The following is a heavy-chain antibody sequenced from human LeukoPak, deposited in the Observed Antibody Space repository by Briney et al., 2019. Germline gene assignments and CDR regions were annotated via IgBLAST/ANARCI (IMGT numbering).Heavy chain of an antibody. Sequence: ASVKVSCKASGYTFTGYYMHWVRQAPGQGLEWMGWINPNSGGTSYAQKFQGRVTMTRDTSISTAYMELSRLRSDDTAVYYCARIFSSGWYEGAYNWFDPWGQGTLVTVSS. J-gene: IGHJ5*02. CDR1: GYTFTGYY. CDR3: ARIFSSGWYEGAYNWFDP. CDR2: INPNSGGT. D-gene: IGHD6-19*01. V-gene: IGHV1-2*02.